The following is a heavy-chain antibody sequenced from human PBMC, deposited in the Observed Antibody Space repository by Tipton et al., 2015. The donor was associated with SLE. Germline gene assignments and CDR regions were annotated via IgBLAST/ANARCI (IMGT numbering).Heavy chain of an antibody. J-gene: IGHJ4*02. Sequence: TLSLTCTVSGDSISSSSSYWGWIRKPPGKGLEWIGSLYYGGTTYYNPSLKSRVTISVGTSKNQFSLQLNSVTAPDTAVYYYASYCRGCRCYSDYWGQRTLVTVSS. CDR3: ASYCRGCRCYSDY. V-gene: IGHV4-39*07. CDR1: GDSISSSSSY. CDR2: LYYGGTT. D-gene: IGHD2-15*01.